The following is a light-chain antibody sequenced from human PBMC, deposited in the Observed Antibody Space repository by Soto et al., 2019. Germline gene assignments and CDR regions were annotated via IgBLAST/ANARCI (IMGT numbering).Light chain of an antibody. J-gene: IGKJ5*01. CDR3: QQYNNWPPIT. CDR1: QSVSSY. Sequence: EIVMTQSPATLSLYPGERATLSCRASQSVSSYLAWYQQKPGQAPRLLIYDASTRATGIPARFSGSGSGTEFTLTISSLQSEDFAIYYCQQYNNWPPITFGQGTRLEI. CDR2: DAS. V-gene: IGKV3-15*01.